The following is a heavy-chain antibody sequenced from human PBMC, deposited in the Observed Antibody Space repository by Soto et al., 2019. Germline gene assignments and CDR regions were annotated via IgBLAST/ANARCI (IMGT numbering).Heavy chain of an antibody. J-gene: IGHJ6*02. CDR2: IYYSGST. CDR3: ARDSSSTGNYYYYGMDV. Sequence: PSETLSLTCTVSGGSISSGGYYWSWTRQHPGKGLEWIGYIYYSGSTYYNPSLKSRVTISVDTSKNQFSLKLSSVTAADTAVYYCARDSSSTGNYYYYGMDVWGQGTTVTVSS. D-gene: IGHD6-6*01. V-gene: IGHV4-31*03. CDR1: GGSISSGGYY.